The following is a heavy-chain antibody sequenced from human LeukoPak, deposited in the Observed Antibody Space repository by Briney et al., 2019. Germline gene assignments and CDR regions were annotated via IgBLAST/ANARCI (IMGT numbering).Heavy chain of an antibody. J-gene: IGHJ3*02. CDR3: VRDLDQNDFWSGYWPDAADS. CDR2: MWYDGSNE. D-gene: IGHD3-3*01. V-gene: IGHV3-33*01. CDR1: GFDFSTYG. Sequence: PGRSLRLSCAASGFDFSTYGMHWVRQAPGKGLEWVALMWYDGSNEYYGDSVKGRFIISRDNSRNTLYLQMSSLRVEDTAVYYCVRDLDQNDFWSGYWPDAADSWGQGTMVFVSS.